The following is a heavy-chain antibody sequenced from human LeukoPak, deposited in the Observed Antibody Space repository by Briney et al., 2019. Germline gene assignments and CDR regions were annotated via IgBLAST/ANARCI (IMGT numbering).Heavy chain of an antibody. Sequence: ASVKVSCKASGYTFTSYGISWVRQAPGQGLEWMGWISAYNGNTNYAQKFQGRVTMTRDTSISTAYMELSRLRSDDTAVYYCARVARGYSSGSLDYWGQGALVTVSS. CDR1: GYTFTSYG. D-gene: IGHD6-19*01. V-gene: IGHV1-18*01. CDR2: ISAYNGNT. J-gene: IGHJ4*02. CDR3: ARVARGYSSGSLDY.